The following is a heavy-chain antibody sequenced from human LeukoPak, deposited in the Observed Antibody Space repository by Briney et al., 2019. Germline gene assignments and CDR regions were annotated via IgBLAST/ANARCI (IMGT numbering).Heavy chain of an antibody. CDR1: GYTFTGYY. CDR2: INPNSGGT. V-gene: IGHV1-2*02. J-gene: IGHJ4*02. D-gene: IGHD3-22*01. CDR3: ARQTYYYDSSGYWGLDY. Sequence: ASVKVSCKASGYTFTGYYMHWVRQAPGRGLEWMGWINPNSGGTNYAQKFQGRVTMTRDTSISTAYMELSRLRSDDTAVYYCARQTYYYDSSGYWGLDYWGQGTLVTVSS.